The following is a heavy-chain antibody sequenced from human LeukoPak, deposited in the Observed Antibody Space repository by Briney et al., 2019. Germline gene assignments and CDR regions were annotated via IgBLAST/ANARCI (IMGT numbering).Heavy chain of an antibody. Sequence: GRSLRLCCAASGFTFSSYAMHWVRQAPGKGLEWVAVISYDGSNKYYADAVKGRFTISRDNSKNTLYLQMNSLRAEDTAVYYCARDLLSFLVVVVAATPYFDYWGQGTLVTVSS. J-gene: IGHJ4*02. CDR2: ISYDGSNK. CDR3: ARDLLSFLVVVVAATPYFDY. D-gene: IGHD2-15*01. CDR1: GFTFSSYA. V-gene: IGHV3-30*04.